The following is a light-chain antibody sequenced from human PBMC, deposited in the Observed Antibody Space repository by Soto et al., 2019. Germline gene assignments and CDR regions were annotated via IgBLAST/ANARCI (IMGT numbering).Light chain of an antibody. CDR3: SSYTSSSTVV. Sequence: QSALIQPPSVSGSPGQSVTISCTGTSSDVGSYDYVSWYQQHPGKAPKLMIYEVSNRPSGVSNRFSGSKSGNTASLTISGLQAEDEADYYCSSYTSSSTVVFGGGTQLTVL. CDR1: SSDVGSYDY. CDR2: EVS. J-gene: IGLJ2*01. V-gene: IGLV2-14*01.